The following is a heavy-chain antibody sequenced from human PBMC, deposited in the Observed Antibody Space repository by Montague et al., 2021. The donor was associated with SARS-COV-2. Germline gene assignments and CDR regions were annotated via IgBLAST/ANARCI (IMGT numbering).Heavy chain of an antibody. V-gene: IGHV4-34*01. CDR1: GGSFSGYY. CDR3: ARGSVDIVVVVAATPPYFDD. J-gene: IGHJ4*02. D-gene: IGHD2-15*01. Sequence: SETLSLTCAVYGGSFSGYYWSWIRQPPGKGLEWIGEINHSGSTNYNPSLKSRVTISVDTSKNQFSLKLSSVTAADTAVYYCARGSVDIVVVVAATPPYFDDWGKGTLVTVSS. CDR2: INHSGST.